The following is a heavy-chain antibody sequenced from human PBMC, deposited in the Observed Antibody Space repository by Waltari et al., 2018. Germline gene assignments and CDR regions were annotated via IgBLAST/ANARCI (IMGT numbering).Heavy chain of an antibody. V-gene: IGHV4-39*07. CDR1: GGSISSSSYY. J-gene: IGHJ4*02. CDR2: SYYRGRT. Sequence: QLQLQESGPGLVKPSETLSLTCTVSGGSISSSSYYWGWIRQPQGKGLEWIGSSYYRGRTYDNPSLKSRVTISVDPSKNQFSLQLSAVTVADPAVYYCARADRSGRERDYWGQGTLVTVSS. CDR3: ARADRSGRERDY. D-gene: IGHD3-10*01.